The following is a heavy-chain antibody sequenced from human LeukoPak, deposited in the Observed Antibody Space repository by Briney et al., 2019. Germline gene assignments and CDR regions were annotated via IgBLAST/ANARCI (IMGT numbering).Heavy chain of an antibody. J-gene: IGHJ6*02. D-gene: IGHD5-12*01. CDR1: GFTFSDYY. CDR2: ISSSGSTI. V-gene: IGHV3-11*01. Sequence: GGSLRLSCAASGFTFSDYYMSWIRQAPGKGLEWVSYISSSGSTIYYADSVKGRFTISRDNAKNSLYLQMNSLRAEDTAVYYCARDTRGYALDYYYYGMDVWGQGTTVTVSS. CDR3: ARDTRGYALDYYYYGMDV.